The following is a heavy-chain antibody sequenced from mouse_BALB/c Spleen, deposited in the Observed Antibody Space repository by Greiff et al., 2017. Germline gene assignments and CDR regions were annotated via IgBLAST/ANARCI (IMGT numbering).Heavy chain of an antibody. CDR1: GFTFSSFG. V-gene: IGHV5-17*02. J-gene: IGHJ2*01. CDR3: ARGDGNYGC. Sequence: EVKVVESGGGLVQPGGSRKLSCAASGFTFSSFGMHWVRQAPEKGLEWVAYISSGSSTIYYADTVKGRFTISRDNPKNTLFLQMTSLRSEDTAMYYCARGDGNYGCWGQGTTLTVSS. D-gene: IGHD2-1*01. CDR2: ISSGSSTI.